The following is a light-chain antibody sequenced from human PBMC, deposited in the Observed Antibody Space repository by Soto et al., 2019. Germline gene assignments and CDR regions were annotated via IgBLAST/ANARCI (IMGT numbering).Light chain of an antibody. Sequence: IQLTQSPSSLSASVGDRVTITCRASQGISSYLAWYQQKPGKAPKLLIYAASTLQSGIPSRFSGSGSGTDFTLTNSSLQPEYFATYYCQQLNRYPPFTFGPGTKVDIK. CDR3: QQLNRYPPFT. V-gene: IGKV1-9*01. CDR1: QGISSY. CDR2: AAS. J-gene: IGKJ3*01.